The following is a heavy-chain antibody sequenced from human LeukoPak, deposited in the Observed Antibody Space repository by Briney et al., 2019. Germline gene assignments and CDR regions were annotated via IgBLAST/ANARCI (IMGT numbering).Heavy chain of an antibody. CDR3: ARGPFRNVDIAMVASRFDP. D-gene: IGHD5-18*01. J-gene: IGHJ5*02. V-gene: IGHV1-2*02. Sequence: ASVKVSCKASGYTFSGYYLHWVRQAPGQGLEWMGWINPNSGDTNYSQKFQGRVTMTKDTSITSAYMELSSLRSDDTAPYYCARGPFRNVDIAMVASRFDPWGQGTLVTVSS. CDR1: GYTFSGYY. CDR2: INPNSGDT.